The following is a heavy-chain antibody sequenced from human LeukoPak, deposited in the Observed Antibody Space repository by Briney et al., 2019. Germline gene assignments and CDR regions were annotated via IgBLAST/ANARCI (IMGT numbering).Heavy chain of an antibody. Sequence: SVEVSCKASGGTFSSYAISWVRQAPGQGLEWMGGIIPIFGTANYAQKFQGRVTITADESTSTAYMELSSLRSEDTAVYYCARAPPGIAVAGEPMGYFDYWGQGTLVTVSS. CDR1: GGTFSSYA. D-gene: IGHD6-19*01. V-gene: IGHV1-69*13. J-gene: IGHJ4*02. CDR3: ARAPPGIAVAGEPMGYFDY. CDR2: IIPIFGTA.